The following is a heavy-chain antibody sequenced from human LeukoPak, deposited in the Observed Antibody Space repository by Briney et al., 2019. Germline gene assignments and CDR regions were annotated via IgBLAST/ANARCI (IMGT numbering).Heavy chain of an antibody. Sequence: SQTLSLTCTVSGGSISSGGYYWSWIRQHPGKGLEWIGYIYYSGSTYYNPSLKSRVTISVDTSKNQFSLKLSSVTAADTAVYYCARGGMATISFDYWGQGTLVTVSS. D-gene: IGHD5-24*01. CDR2: IYYSGST. CDR3: ARGGMATISFDY. J-gene: IGHJ4*02. CDR1: GGSISSGGYY. V-gene: IGHV4-31*03.